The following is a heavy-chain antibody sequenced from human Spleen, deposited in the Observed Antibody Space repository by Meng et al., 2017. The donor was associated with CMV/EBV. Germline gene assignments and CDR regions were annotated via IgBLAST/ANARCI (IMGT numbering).Heavy chain of an antibody. CDR3: ATIGYCSSSGCYGIGY. CDR2: IYSGGSST. J-gene: IGHJ4*02. Sequence: SGFTFSSYARSWVRQAPGKGLEWVSVIYSGGSSTYYADSVKGRFTISRDNSENTLYLQMNSLRVEDTAVYYCATIGYCSSSGCYGIGYWGQGTLVTVSS. D-gene: IGHD2-2*01. CDR1: GFTFSSYA. V-gene: IGHV3-23*03.